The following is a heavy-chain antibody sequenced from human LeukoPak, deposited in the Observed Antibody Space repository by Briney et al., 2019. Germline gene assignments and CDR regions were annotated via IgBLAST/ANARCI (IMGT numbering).Heavy chain of an antibody. V-gene: IGHV3-30*18. D-gene: IGHD3-22*01. CDR1: GFTLGSHD. Sequence: GGSLRLSCTASGFTLGSHDMHWVRQAPGKGLEWVAVISYDGSNEYYADSVKGRFTISRDNSKNTLYLQMNSLRAEDSAVYYCAKEDSSGYYSFDYWGQGTLVTVSS. CDR3: AKEDSSGYYSFDY. J-gene: IGHJ4*02. CDR2: ISYDGSNE.